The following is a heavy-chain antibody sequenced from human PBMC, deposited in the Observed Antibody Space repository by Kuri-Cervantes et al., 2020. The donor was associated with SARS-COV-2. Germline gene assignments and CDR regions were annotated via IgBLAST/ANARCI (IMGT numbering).Heavy chain of an antibody. V-gene: IGHV4-59*08. J-gene: IGHJ4*02. CDR1: GGSISSYY. CDR2: IYYSGST. Sequence: SETLSLTCTVSGGSISSYYWSWIRQPPGKGLEWIGYIYYSGSTNYNPSLKSRVTISVDTSKNQFSLKLSSVTAADTAVYYCARSNYSPYGLDYWGQGNPVNGAS. CDR3: ARSNYSPYGLDY. D-gene: IGHD3-10*01.